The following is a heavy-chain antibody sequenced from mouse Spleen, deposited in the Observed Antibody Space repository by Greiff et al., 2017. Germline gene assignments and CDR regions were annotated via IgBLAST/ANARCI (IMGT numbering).Heavy chain of an antibody. CDR3: ARDYRDEVGPWFAY. D-gene: IGHD2-14*01. J-gene: IGHJ3*01. Sequence: VQLQQSGPELVKPGASVKISCKASGYSFTGYYMNWVKQSPEKSLEWIGEINPSTGGTTYNQKFKAKATLTVDKSSSTAYMQLKSLTSEDSAVYYCARDYRDEVGPWFAYWGQGTLVTVSA. V-gene: IGHV1-42*01. CDR1: GYSFTGYY. CDR2: INPSTGGT.